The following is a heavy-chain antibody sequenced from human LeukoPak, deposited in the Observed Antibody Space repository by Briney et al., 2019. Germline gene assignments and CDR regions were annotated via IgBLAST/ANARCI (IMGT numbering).Heavy chain of an antibody. CDR1: GFXVSSSY. V-gene: IGHV3-66*01. Sequence: GGSLRLSCAASGFXVSSSYMSWVRQAPGKGLEWVSIMSSAGTTYYADSLKGRFTISRGNSKNTVYLQVNSLRDEDTAVYYCARDLEAANTYYFDYWGQGTMVTVSS. CDR2: MSSAGTT. CDR3: ARDLEAANTYYFDY. J-gene: IGHJ4*02. D-gene: IGHD6-13*01.